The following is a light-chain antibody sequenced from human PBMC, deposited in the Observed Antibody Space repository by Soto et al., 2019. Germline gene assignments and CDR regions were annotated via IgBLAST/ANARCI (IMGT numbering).Light chain of an antibody. CDR1: QGVSRK. V-gene: IGKV3-20*01. CDR3: QQYGDLPPT. J-gene: IGKJ1*01. CDR2: GAS. Sequence: DIVMTQSPATLSVAPGERVTFSCRASQGVSRKLAWYQHKPGQAPRLLIYGASSRAAGIPDRFSGSGSGTDFTLTISRLEPEDFVVYHCQQYGDLPPTFGQGTKVDIK.